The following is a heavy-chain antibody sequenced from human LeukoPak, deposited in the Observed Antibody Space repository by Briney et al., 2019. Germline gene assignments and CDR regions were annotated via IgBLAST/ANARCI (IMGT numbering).Heavy chain of an antibody. Sequence: SETLSLTCTVSGGSISSYYWSWIRQPAGKGLEWSGRIYTSGSTNYNPSLKSRVTMSVDTSKNQFSLKLSSVTAADTAVYYCATGVCSSTSCYTSPYYYYYMDVWGKGTTVTVSS. J-gene: IGHJ6*03. CDR2: IYTSGST. CDR1: GGSISSYY. D-gene: IGHD2-2*02. CDR3: ATGVCSSTSCYTSPYYYYYMDV. V-gene: IGHV4-4*07.